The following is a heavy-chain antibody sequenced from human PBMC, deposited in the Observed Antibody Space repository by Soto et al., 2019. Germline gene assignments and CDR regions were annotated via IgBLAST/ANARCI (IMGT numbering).Heavy chain of an antibody. V-gene: IGHV1-2*02. D-gene: IGHD3-16*01. CDR1: GYTFTGYY. CDR2: INPNSGAT. Sequence: ASVKVSCKASGYTFTGYYVHWVRQAPGQGLEWVGWINPNSGATTYAQKFLGRVTMTRDTSIITAHTELSSLTSDDTAMYYCARDMVSTIGDFDYWGQGTLVTVSS. CDR3: ARDMVSTIGDFDY. J-gene: IGHJ4*02.